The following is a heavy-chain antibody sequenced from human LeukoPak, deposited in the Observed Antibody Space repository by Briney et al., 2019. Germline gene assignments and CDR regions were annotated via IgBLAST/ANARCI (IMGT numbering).Heavy chain of an antibody. Sequence: SETLSLTCAVYGGSFSGYYWSWIRQPPGKGLEWIGEINHSGSTNYNPSLKSRVTISVDTSKNQFSLKLSSVTAADTAVYYCARLSALTIFGVVTYYYGMDVWGQGTTVTVSS. D-gene: IGHD3-3*01. V-gene: IGHV4-34*01. CDR1: GGSFSGYY. CDR2: INHSGST. J-gene: IGHJ6*02. CDR3: ARLSALTIFGVVTYYYGMDV.